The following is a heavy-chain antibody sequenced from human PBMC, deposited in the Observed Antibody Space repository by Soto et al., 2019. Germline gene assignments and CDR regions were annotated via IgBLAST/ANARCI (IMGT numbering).Heavy chain of an antibody. CDR1: GGSISSYY. CDR3: ARVVWELLWARPKNNWFDP. J-gene: IGHJ5*02. CDR2: IYYSGST. V-gene: IGHV4-59*01. D-gene: IGHD1-26*01. Sequence: SETLSLTCTVSGGSISSYYWSWIRQPPGKGLEWIGYIYYSGSTNYNPSLKSRVTISVDTSKNQFSLKLSSVTAADTAVYYCARVVWELLWARPKNNWFDPWGQGTLVTVSS.